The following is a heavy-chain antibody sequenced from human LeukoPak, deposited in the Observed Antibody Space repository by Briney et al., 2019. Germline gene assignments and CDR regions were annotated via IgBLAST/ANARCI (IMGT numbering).Heavy chain of an antibody. J-gene: IGHJ6*04. Sequence: GGSLRLSCAASGFTFSSYWMSWVRQAPGKGLEWVSLIYSGGSTYYADSVKGGFTISRDNSKNTLYLQMNSLRAEDTAVYYCAELGITMIGGVWGKGTTVTISS. CDR1: GFTFSSYW. CDR2: IYSGGST. D-gene: IGHD3-10*02. CDR3: AELGITMIGGV. V-gene: IGHV3-66*01.